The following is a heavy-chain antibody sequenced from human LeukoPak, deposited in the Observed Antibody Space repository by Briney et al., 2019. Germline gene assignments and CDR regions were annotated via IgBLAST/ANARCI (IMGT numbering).Heavy chain of an antibody. CDR1: GFSFMNAW. D-gene: IGHD2/OR15-2a*01. J-gene: IGHJ4*02. V-gene: IGHV3-15*01. CDR2: IKSNADGGTP. Sequence: GGSLRLSRAASGFSFMNAWMIWVRQAPGKGLEWVGRIKSNADGGTPDYAAPARGRFTISRDDSKNTLYLQMNSLKTEDTAVYYCTTFYHEYSPYWGRGTLVTVSS. CDR3: TTFYHEYSPY.